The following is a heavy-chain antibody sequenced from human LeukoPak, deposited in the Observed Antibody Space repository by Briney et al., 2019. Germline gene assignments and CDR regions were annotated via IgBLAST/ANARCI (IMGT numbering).Heavy chain of an antibody. V-gene: IGHV1-46*01. D-gene: IGHD2/OR15-2a*01. Sequence: ASVKVSCKASGYTFTSYYMHWVRQAPGQGLEWMGIINPSGGSTSYAQKFQGRVTMTRDTSTSTVYMELSSLRSDDTAVYYCARDTRNRAFDIWGQGTMVTVSS. CDR3: ARDTRNRAFDI. CDR2: INPSGGST. CDR1: GYTFTSYY. J-gene: IGHJ3*02.